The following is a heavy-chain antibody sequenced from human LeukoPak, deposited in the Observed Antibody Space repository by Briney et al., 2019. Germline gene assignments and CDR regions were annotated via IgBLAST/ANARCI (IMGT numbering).Heavy chain of an antibody. Sequence: GGSLRLSCEASGFTFSSFWMSWARQVPGKGPEWVANIKQDGTEKYYIESVKGRLTISRDNAKTSLFLQMKSLRVEDTAVYYCAKGFRGWPGPDVWGQGTTVTVSS. V-gene: IGHV3-7*01. J-gene: IGHJ6*02. D-gene: IGHD6-19*01. CDR1: GFTFSSFW. CDR2: IKQDGTEK. CDR3: AKGFRGWPGPDV.